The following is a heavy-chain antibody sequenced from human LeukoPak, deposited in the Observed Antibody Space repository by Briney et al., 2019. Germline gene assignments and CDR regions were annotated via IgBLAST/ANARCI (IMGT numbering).Heavy chain of an antibody. J-gene: IGHJ5*02. CDR2: FDPEDGET. Sequence: ASVKVSCKVSGYTLTELSMHWVRQAPGNGLEWMGGFDPEDGETIYAQKFQGRVTMTEDTSTDTAYMELSSLRSEDTAVYYCATVFAMVRGVTIPWGQGTLVTVSS. D-gene: IGHD3-10*01. CDR3: ATVFAMVRGVTIP. V-gene: IGHV1-24*01. CDR1: GYTLTELS.